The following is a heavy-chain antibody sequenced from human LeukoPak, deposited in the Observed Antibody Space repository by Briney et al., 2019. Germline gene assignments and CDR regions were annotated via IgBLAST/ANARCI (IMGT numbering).Heavy chain of an antibody. Sequence: SETLSLTCTVSGGSISSYYWSWIWQPPGKGLEWIGYIYYSGSTNYNPSLKSRVTISVDTSKNQFSLKLSSVTAADTAVYYCARESTVTNYGQFDYWGQGTLVTVSS. CDR3: ARESTVTNYGQFDY. CDR1: GGSISSYY. D-gene: IGHD4-17*01. J-gene: IGHJ4*02. V-gene: IGHV4-59*01. CDR2: IYYSGST.